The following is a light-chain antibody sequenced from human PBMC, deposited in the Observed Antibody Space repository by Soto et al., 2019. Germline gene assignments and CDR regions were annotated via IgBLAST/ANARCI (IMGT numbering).Light chain of an antibody. CDR3: AAWDDSLSGYV. Sequence: VLTQPPSASGTPGQRVTISCSGSSSNIGSNYVYWYQQLPGTAPKLLIYSNNQRPSGVPDRFSGSKSGTSASLAISGLRSEDEADYYSAAWDDSLSGYVFGTGTKLTVL. J-gene: IGLJ1*01. CDR2: SNN. V-gene: IGLV1-47*02. CDR1: SSNIGSNY.